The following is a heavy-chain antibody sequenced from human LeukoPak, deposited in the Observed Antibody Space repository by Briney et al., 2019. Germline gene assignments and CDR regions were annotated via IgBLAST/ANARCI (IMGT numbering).Heavy chain of an antibody. J-gene: IGHJ4*03. D-gene: IGHD2-21*01. Sequence: ASVKVSCKASGYTFTTYNIHWVRQAPGQGLEWMGWITPNSGGTNYAQKFQGRVTMTRDTSISTAYMELSRLRSDDTAAYSCARGRGGGYFDFWGQGTVVTVSS. CDR3: ARGRGGGYFDF. V-gene: IGHV1-2*02. CDR1: GYTFTTYN. CDR2: ITPNSGGT.